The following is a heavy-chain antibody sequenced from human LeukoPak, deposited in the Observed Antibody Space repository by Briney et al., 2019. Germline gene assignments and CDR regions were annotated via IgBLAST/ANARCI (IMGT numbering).Heavy chain of an antibody. CDR1: GFTFSGSA. Sequence: GGSLRLSCAASGFTFSGSAMHWVHQASGKGLEWVGRIRSKANSYATAYAASVRGRFTISRDDSKNTAYLQMNSLKTEDTAVYYCTRQGIAAAGSLVPFDYWGQGTLVTVSS. CDR2: IRSKANSYAT. V-gene: IGHV3-73*01. CDR3: TRQGIAAAGSLVPFDY. J-gene: IGHJ4*02. D-gene: IGHD6-13*01.